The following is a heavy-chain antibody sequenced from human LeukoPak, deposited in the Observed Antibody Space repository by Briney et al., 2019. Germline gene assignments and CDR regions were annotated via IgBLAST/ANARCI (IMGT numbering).Heavy chain of an antibody. D-gene: IGHD2-15*01. J-gene: IGHJ6*03. Sequence: SETLSLTCTVSGGSISSSSYYWGWIRQPPGKGLEWIGSIYYSGSTYYNPSLKSRVTISVDTSNKQFSLKLTSVTAADTAVYYCARVRCSGGSCPYYYYYYYMDVWGKGTTVTVSS. CDR1: GGSISSSSYY. CDR2: IYYSGST. V-gene: IGHV4-39*07. CDR3: ARVRCSGGSCPYYYYYYYMDV.